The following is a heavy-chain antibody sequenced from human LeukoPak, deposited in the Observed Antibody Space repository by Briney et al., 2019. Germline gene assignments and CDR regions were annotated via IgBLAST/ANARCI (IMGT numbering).Heavy chain of an antibody. D-gene: IGHD3-9*01. J-gene: IGHJ6*02. Sequence: PSETLSLTCTVSGGSVSSGSYYWSWIRQPPGKGLEWIGYIYYSGSTNYNPSLKSRVTISVDTSKNQFSLKLSSVTAADTAVYYCARDRVGDILTGYLRYYYGMDVWGQGTTVTVSS. CDR1: GGSVSSGSYY. CDR3: ARDRVGDILTGYLRYYYGMDV. V-gene: IGHV4-61*01. CDR2: IYYSGST.